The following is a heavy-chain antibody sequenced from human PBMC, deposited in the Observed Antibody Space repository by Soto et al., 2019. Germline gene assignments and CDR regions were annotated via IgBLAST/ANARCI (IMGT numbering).Heavy chain of an antibody. CDR2: IFYGGSS. J-gene: IGHJ6*02. V-gene: IGHV4-39*01. Sequence: LDLTCTVWIHSYNISSHHWARVRRQPGKGLEWIGSIFYGGSSYYNPSLKSRVTISVDTSKNQFSLRLSSVTAADTAVYYCARHLSGTSVYYGLDVWGQGTTVTVSS. D-gene: IGHD3-10*01. CDR3: ARHLSGTSVYYGLDV. CDR1: IHSYNISSHH.